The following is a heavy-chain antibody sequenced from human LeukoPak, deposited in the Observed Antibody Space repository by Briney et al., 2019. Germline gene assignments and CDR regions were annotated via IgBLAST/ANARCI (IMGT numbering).Heavy chain of an antibody. D-gene: IGHD3-22*01. CDR1: GGSISSGDYY. J-gene: IGHJ6*02. Sequence: PSETLFLTCTVSGGSISSGDYYWSWIRQPPGKGLEWIGYIYYSGSTYYNPSLKSRVTISVDTSKNQFSLKLSSVTAADTAVYYCARSSGYDYYYGMDVWGQGTTVTVSS. CDR2: IYYSGST. CDR3: ARSSGYDYYYGMDV. V-gene: IGHV4-30-4*01.